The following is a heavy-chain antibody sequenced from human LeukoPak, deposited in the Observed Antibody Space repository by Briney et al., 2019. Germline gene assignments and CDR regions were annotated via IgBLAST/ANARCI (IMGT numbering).Heavy chain of an antibody. CDR2: VSHSGIT. J-gene: IGHJ5*02. V-gene: IGHV4-38-2*01. Sequence: WLGSVSHSGITYYNSSLNSRVTISVDTSKNQFSLKVNSVTAADTALYYCARLVIPWGQGILVTVSS. CDR3: ARLVIP. D-gene: IGHD3-10*01.